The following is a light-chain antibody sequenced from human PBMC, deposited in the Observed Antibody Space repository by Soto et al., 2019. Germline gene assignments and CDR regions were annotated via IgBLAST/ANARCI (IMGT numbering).Light chain of an antibody. Sequence: EIVLTQSPGTLSLSPGERATLSCRASQSVDSRFLAWYQQKPGQAPRLLMYGASTRATGIPDRFSGSGSGTDFTLSISRLEPEDFAVYYCQQYDSSRTFGQGTKVEMK. CDR2: GAS. V-gene: IGKV3-20*01. CDR3: QQYDSSRT. CDR1: QSVDSRF. J-gene: IGKJ1*01.